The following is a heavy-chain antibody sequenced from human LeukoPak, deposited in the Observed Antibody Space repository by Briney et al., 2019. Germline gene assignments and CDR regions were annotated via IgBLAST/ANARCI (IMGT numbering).Heavy chain of an antibody. CDR3: ARDLRVMPLLSSYAFDI. CDR2: IYTSGST. J-gene: IGHJ3*02. Sequence: SETLSLTCTVSGGSISSYYWSWIRQPAGKGLEWIGRIYTSGSTNYNPSLKSRVTMSVDTSKNQFSLKLSSVTAADTAVYYCARDLRVMPLLSSYAFDIWGQGTMVTVSS. V-gene: IGHV4-4*07. D-gene: IGHD6-6*01. CDR1: GGSISSYY.